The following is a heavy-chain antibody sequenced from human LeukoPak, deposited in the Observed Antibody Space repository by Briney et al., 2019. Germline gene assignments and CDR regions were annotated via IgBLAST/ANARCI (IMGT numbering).Heavy chain of an antibody. Sequence: PGGSLRLSCAASGFTFSSYAMSWVRQAPGKGLEWVSAISGNGGSTYYADSVKGRFTISRDNSKNTLYLQMNSLRAEDTAVYYCAKVVLVAKRVGDFWGQGTLVTVSS. CDR2: ISGNGGST. D-gene: IGHD5-12*01. CDR1: GFTFSSYA. J-gene: IGHJ4*02. V-gene: IGHV3-23*01. CDR3: AKVVLVAKRVGDF.